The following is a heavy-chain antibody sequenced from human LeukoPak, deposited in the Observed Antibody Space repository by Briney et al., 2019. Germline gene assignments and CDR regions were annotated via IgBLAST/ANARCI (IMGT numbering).Heavy chain of an antibody. V-gene: IGHV4-34*01. CDR2: INHSGST. CDR3: ARRFGWNARTDY. D-gene: IGHD1-1*01. CDR1: GGSFSGYY. Sequence: PSETLSLTCAVYGGSFSGYYWSWIRQPPGKGLEWIGEINHSGSTNYNPSLKSRVTISVDTSKNRFSLKLSSMTAADTAVYYCARRFGWNARTDYWGQGTLVTVSS. J-gene: IGHJ4*02.